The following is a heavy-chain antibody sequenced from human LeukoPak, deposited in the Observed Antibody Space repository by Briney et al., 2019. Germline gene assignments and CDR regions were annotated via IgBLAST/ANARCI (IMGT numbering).Heavy chain of an antibody. V-gene: IGHV3-30-3*01. D-gene: IGHD4-17*01. CDR3: ARATYGDYPFDY. Sequence: GRSLRLSCAASGFTFSSYAMHWVRQAPGKGLKWVAVISYDGSNKYYADSVKGRFTISRDNSKNTLYLQMNSLRAEDTAVYYCARATYGDYPFDYWGQGTLVTVSS. CDR2: ISYDGSNK. J-gene: IGHJ4*02. CDR1: GFTFSSYA.